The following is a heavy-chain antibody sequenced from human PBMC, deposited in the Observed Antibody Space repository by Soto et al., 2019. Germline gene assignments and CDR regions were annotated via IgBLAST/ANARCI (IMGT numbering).Heavy chain of an antibody. J-gene: IGHJ6*02. D-gene: IGHD3-3*01. Sequence: QVQLVQSGAEVKKPGSSVKVSCKASGGTFNRYAISWVRQAPGQGLEWMGGIIPIFGIGNDAQRFQGRVTSTADESTGTAYMELSSLRSEDTGVYYCARSAITLLGVVSITPHYYSEMDVWGQGTTVTVSS. CDR3: ARSAITLLGVVSITPHYYSEMDV. V-gene: IGHV1-69*01. CDR1: GGTFNRYA. CDR2: IIPIFGIG.